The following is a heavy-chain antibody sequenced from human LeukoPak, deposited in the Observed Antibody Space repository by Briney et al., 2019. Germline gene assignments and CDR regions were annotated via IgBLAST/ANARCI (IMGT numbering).Heavy chain of an antibody. J-gene: IGHJ3*02. CDR1: GFTFDEYA. V-gene: IGHV3-43*02. Sequence: GGSLRLSCVASGFTFDEYAMHWVRQAPGKGLEWVSVISGDGDTTYYADSLKGRFTISRDNSKNSLYLQFDSLRTEDTALYFCARDMGPQRPPYDAFDIWGQGTRVTVSS. D-gene: IGHD2-2*01. CDR2: ISGDGDTT. CDR3: ARDMGPQRPPYDAFDI.